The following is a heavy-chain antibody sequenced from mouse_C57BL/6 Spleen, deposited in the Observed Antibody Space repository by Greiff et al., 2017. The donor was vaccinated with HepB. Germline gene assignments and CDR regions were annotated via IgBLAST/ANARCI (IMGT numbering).Heavy chain of an antibody. D-gene: IGHD2-13*01. Sequence: QVQLQQSGPELVKPGASVKISCKASGYAFSSSWMNWVKQRPGKGLEWIGRIYPGDGDTNYNGKFKGKATLSADKSSSTAYMQLSSLTSEDSAVYFCTRGVTRREYCVYGRQGNTLRVFS. CDR1: GYAFSSSW. V-gene: IGHV1-82*01. CDR2: IYPGDGDT. CDR3: TRGVTRREYCVY. J-gene: IGHJ2*01.